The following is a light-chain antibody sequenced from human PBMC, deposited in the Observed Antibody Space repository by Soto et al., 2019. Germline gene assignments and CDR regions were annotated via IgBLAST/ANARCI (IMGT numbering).Light chain of an antibody. CDR1: QSVXSN. Sequence: LSXSPXXXATLSCRASQSVXSNLAWYQQTPGQAPRLLIYDASTRATGIPARFSGXXXXTXXXLTISSLQSADFAVYYCQHYNNWPLTFGGGTKVEXK. J-gene: IGKJ4*01. CDR2: DAS. CDR3: QHYNNWPLT. V-gene: IGKV3-15*01.